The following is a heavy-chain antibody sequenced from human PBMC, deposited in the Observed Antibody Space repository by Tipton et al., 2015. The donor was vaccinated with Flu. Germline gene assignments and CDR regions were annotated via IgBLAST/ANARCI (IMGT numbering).Heavy chain of an antibody. CDR2: IKQDGSVK. CDR3: ARQIGGGDCF. J-gene: IGHJ4*02. D-gene: IGHD2-21*01. CDR1: GFSFSNYW. Sequence: GSLRLSCAASGFSFSNYWMTWVRQAPGKGLEWVASIKQDGSVKYYVDSVKGRFTISRDNPKHSVYLQMNNLRAEDTALYYCARQIGGGDCFWGQGTLVTVSS. V-gene: IGHV3-7*03.